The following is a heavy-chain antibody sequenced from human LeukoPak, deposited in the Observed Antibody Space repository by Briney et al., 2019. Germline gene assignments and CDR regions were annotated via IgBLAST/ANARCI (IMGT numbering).Heavy chain of an antibody. CDR3: ARRTWFGENYLDY. CDR1: GFTVSSNY. D-gene: IGHD3-10*01. J-gene: IGHJ4*02. CDR2: RNTGDRT. Sequence: GGSLRLSCAASGFTVSSNYMNWVRQAPGKGLEWVSAIRNTGDRTYYAESVKGRFSISRDNSKNTVYLEMNSLRAEDTAVYFCARRTWFGENYLDYWGQGALVTVSS. V-gene: IGHV3-53*01.